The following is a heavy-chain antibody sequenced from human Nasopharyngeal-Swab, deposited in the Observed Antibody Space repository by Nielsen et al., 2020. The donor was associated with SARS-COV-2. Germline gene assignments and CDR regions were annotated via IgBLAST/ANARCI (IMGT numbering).Heavy chain of an antibody. J-gene: IGHJ6*03. CDR3: VKGMPQSGGMDV. V-gene: IGHV3-13*01. D-gene: IGHD2-2*01. CDR1: GFTFSSND. CDR2: IGAAGGT. Sequence: GESLKISCAASGFTFSSNDMHWDRLPRGKGLEWVSAIGAAGGTYYPDSVKGRFTISRENAKNSLYLQMNSLRAEDTAIYYCVKGMPQSGGMDVWGKGTTVSVSS.